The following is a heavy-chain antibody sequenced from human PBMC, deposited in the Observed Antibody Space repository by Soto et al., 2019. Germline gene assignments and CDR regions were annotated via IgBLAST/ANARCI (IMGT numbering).Heavy chain of an antibody. CDR2: IDYSGST. V-gene: IGHV4-39*01. J-gene: IGHJ4*02. CDR1: GGSISSSSYY. Sequence: QLQLQESGPGLVKPSETLSLTCTVSGGSISSSSYYWGWIRQPPGKGLAWIGSIDYSGSTYYNPSLKSRVTISVDTSKNQFSLKLSSVTAADTAVYYCAINRGDGYNLVQFDYWGQGTLVTVSS. CDR3: AINRGDGYNLVQFDY. D-gene: IGHD5-12*01.